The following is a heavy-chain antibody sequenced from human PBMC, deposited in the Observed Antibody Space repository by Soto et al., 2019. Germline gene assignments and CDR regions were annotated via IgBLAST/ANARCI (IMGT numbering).Heavy chain of an antibody. J-gene: IGHJ4*02. CDR2: ISLSGNT. D-gene: IGHD3-3*02. CDR3: ARLPSRHLVDY. Sequence: SETLSLTCAVSGGSITNTDWWTWVRQPPGMGLEWVGDISLSGNTYYNPSLKSRVTVSVDTSKNQFSLNLRSVTAADTAVYYCARLPSRHLVDYWGQGTLVTVSS. CDR1: GGSITNTDW. V-gene: IGHV4-4*02.